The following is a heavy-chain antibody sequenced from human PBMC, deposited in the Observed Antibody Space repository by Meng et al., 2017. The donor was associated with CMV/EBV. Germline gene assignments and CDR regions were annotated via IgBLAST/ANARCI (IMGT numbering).Heavy chain of an antibody. Sequence: GGSLRLSCAASGFTFDIYGLHWARQAPGQGLEWVAFIRYDGSSTYSSDSVKGRFTISRDNSKNTMYLQMNSLTTEDTAIYYCAKDLWVRQLNTSPSFGYWGQGTLVTVSS. V-gene: IGHV3-30*02. D-gene: IGHD2-2*01. CDR1: GFTFDIYG. J-gene: IGHJ4*02. CDR3: AKDLWVRQLNTSPSFGY. CDR2: IRYDGSST.